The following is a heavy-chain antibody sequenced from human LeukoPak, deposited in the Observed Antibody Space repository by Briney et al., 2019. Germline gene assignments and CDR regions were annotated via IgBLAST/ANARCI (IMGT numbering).Heavy chain of an antibody. CDR2: INHSGST. D-gene: IGHD3-10*01. CDR1: GGSFSGYY. J-gene: IGHJ4*02. CDR3: ARGRIITMVRGVPKTYYFDY. V-gene: IGHV4-34*01. Sequence: SETLSLTCAVYGGSFSGYYWGWIRQPPGKGLEWIEEINHSGSTNYNPSLKSRVTISVDTSKNQFSLKLSSVTAADTAVYYCARGRIITMVRGVPKTYYFDYWGQGILVTVSS.